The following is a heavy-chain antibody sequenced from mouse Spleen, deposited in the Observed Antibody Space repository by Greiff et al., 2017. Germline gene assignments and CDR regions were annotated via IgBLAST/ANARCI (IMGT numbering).Heavy chain of an antibody. CDR2: IDPSDSYT. V-gene: IGHV1-50*01. J-gene: IGHJ2*01. CDR1: GYTFTSYW. D-gene: IGHD2-1*01. CDR3: ARIYYGNYDYFDY. Sequence: VQLRQPGAELVKPGASVKLSCKASGYTFTSYWMQWVKQRPGQGLEWIGEIDPSDSYTNYNQKFKGKATLTVDTSSSTAYMQLSSLTSEDSAVYYCARIYYGNYDYFDYWGQGTTLTVSS.